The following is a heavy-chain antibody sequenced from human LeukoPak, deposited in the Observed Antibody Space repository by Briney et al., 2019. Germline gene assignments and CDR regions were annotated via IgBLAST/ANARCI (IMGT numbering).Heavy chain of an antibody. Sequence: PGGSLRLSCAASGFTFSSYAMNWVRQTPGKRLEWVSVISGSGGSTNYADSVKGRFTISRDNSQNILYLQMSSLRAEDTAVYYCARAPSEIGGYYPEYFRHWGQGTLVTVSS. V-gene: IGHV3-23*01. CDR2: ISGSGGST. D-gene: IGHD3-22*01. CDR3: ARAPSEIGGYYPEYFRH. J-gene: IGHJ1*01. CDR1: GFTFSSYA.